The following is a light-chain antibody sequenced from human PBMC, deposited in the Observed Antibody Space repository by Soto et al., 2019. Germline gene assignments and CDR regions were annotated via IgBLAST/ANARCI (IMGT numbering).Light chain of an antibody. CDR3: QQRSSWPT. CDR2: DVS. J-gene: IGKJ4*01. Sequence: EIVLTQSPATLSLSPGERATLSCRASQTVSSSLAWFQQKPGQAPRLLIYDVSVRATGIPARFSGSGSGTDFTVTISSLEPEDFAVYYCQQRSSWPTFGGGTKVEIK. CDR1: QTVSSS. V-gene: IGKV3-11*01.